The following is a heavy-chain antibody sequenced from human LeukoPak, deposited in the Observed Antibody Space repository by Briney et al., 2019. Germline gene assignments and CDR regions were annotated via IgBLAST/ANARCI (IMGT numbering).Heavy chain of an antibody. CDR3: AKDLSGNEAIDY. CDR1: GFTFSSYG. J-gene: IGHJ4*02. V-gene: IGHV3-30*02. Sequence: GGSLRLSCAASGFTFSSYGMHWVRLAPGKGLEWVAFIRYDGSNKYYADSVKGRFTISRDNSKNTLYLQMNSLRAEETAVYYCAKDLSGNEAIDYWGQGTLVTVSS. D-gene: IGHD4-23*01. CDR2: IRYDGSNK.